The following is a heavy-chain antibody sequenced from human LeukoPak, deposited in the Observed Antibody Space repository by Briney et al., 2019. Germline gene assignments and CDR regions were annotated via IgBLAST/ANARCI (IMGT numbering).Heavy chain of an antibody. V-gene: IGHV4-38-2*01. D-gene: IGHD4-17*01. CDR2: IYHSGST. J-gene: IGHJ4*02. CDR1: GYSISSGYY. CDR3: ARADYGDPYYFDY. Sequence: PSETLSLTCAVSGYSISSGYYWCWIRQPPGKGLEWIGSIYHSGSTYYNPSLKSRVTISVDTSKNQFSLKLSSVTAADTAVYYCARADYGDPYYFDYWGQGTLVTVSS.